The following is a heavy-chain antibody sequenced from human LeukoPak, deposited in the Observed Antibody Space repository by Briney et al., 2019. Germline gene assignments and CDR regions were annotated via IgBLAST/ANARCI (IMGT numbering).Heavy chain of an antibody. Sequence: TGGSLRLSCAASGFTFSSYWMSWVRQAPGKGLEWVANIKQDGSEKYYVDSVKGRFTISRDNAKNSLYLQMNSLRAKDTAVYYCAREQGLYYDFWSGYYFDYWGQGTLVTVSS. J-gene: IGHJ4*02. CDR3: AREQGLYYDFWSGYYFDY. V-gene: IGHV3-7*03. CDR1: GFTFSSYW. CDR2: IKQDGSEK. D-gene: IGHD3-3*01.